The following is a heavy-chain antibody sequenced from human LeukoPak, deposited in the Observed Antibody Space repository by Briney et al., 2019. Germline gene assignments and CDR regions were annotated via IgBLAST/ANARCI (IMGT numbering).Heavy chain of an antibody. D-gene: IGHD6-19*01. CDR1: GGFFSGYY. CDR2: INHSGST. Sequence: SETLSLTRAVYGGFFSGYYWSGIRQPPGKGLEWIGEINHSGSTNYNPSLKSRVTISVDTSKNQFSLKLSTVTAADTAVYYCARARSSGSSYFDYWDQGTLVTVSS. J-gene: IGHJ4*02. V-gene: IGHV4-34*01. CDR3: ARARSSGSSYFDY.